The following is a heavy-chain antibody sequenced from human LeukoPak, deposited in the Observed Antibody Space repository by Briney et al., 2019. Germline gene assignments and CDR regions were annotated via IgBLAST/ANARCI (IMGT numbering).Heavy chain of an antibody. J-gene: IGHJ4*02. V-gene: IGHV3-48*04. CDR1: GFTFSSYR. Sequence: PGGSLRLSCAASGFTFSSYRMNWVRQAPGKGLEWISYISSSSSTIYYADSVKGRFTISRDNAKNSLYLQMISLRAEDTALYYCARVEGFIDYWGQGTLVTVSS. D-gene: IGHD3-16*02. CDR2: ISSSSSTI. CDR3: ARVEGFIDY.